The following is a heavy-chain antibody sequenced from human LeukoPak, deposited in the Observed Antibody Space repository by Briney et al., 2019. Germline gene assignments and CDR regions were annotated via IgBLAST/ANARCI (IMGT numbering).Heavy chain of an antibody. D-gene: IGHD6-19*01. V-gene: IGHV4-61*01. CDR3: ARDRAVAGNDAFDL. CDR2: IYYSGST. J-gene: IGHJ3*01. Sequence: PSETLSLTCTVSGGSVSRSSYFWSWIRQPPGKGLECIGYIYYSGSTKYNPSLKSRVTISIDTSKNQFSLKLTSVTAADTAVYYCARDRAVAGNDAFDLWGQGTMVTVSS. CDR1: GGSVSRSSYF.